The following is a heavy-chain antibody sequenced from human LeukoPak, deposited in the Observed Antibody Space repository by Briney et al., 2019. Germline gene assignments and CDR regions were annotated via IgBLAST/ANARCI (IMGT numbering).Heavy chain of an antibody. CDR2: IDPSDSYT. V-gene: IGHV5-10-1*01. CDR1: GYSFTSYW. CDR3: ARQGIAAAGTAEDAFDI. Sequence: GESLKISCKGSGYSFTSYWISWVRQMPGKGLEWMGRIDPSDSYTNYSPYFQGHVPISADKSISTAYLQWSSLKASDTAMYYCARQGIAAAGTAEDAFDIWGQGTMVTVSS. D-gene: IGHD6-13*01. J-gene: IGHJ3*02.